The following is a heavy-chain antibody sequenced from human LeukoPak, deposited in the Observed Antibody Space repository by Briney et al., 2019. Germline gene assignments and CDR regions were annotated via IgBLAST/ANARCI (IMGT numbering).Heavy chain of an antibody. Sequence: PSQTLSLTCTVSGGSISSSDYNWAWIRQPPGKGLEWIGSITYSGSTSYNPSLKSRVTISADTSKNQFSLKLGSVTAADTAVYYCARDKNGGSCHEWGQGTLVAVSS. V-gene: IGHV4-39*07. CDR1: GGSISSSDYN. J-gene: IGHJ4*02. CDR2: ITYSGST. CDR3: ARDKNGGSCHE. D-gene: IGHD2-15*01.